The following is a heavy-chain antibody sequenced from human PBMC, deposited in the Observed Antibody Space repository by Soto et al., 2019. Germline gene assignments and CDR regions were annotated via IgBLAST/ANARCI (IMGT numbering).Heavy chain of an antibody. D-gene: IGHD3-22*01. Sequence: GGSLRLSCAASGFTFSSYAMSWVRQAPGKGLEWVSAISGSGGSTYYADSVRGRFTISRDNSKNTLYLQMNSLRAEDTAVYYCANLDHYYDSSGYYPFDYWGQGTLVTVSS. CDR1: GFTFSSYA. CDR2: ISGSGGST. V-gene: IGHV3-23*01. J-gene: IGHJ4*02. CDR3: ANLDHYYDSSGYYPFDY.